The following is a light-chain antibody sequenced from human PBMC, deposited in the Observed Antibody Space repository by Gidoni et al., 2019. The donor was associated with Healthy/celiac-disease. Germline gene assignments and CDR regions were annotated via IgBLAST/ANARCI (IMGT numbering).Light chain of an antibody. J-gene: IGKJ3*01. Sequence: DIVMTQSPPSLPVTPGEPASISCRSSQSLLHSNGYNYLDWYLQEPGQSTQLLIYLGSNRASGVPDRFSGSGSGTDFTLKISRVEDEDVGVYYCMQALQTPRTFGPXTKVDIK. CDR2: LGS. CDR1: QSLLHSNGYNY. V-gene: IGKV2-28*01. CDR3: MQALQTPRT.